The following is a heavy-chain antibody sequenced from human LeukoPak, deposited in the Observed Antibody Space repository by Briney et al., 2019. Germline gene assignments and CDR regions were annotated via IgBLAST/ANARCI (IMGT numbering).Heavy chain of an antibody. J-gene: IGHJ6*03. CDR2: ISWNSGSI. D-gene: IGHD5-12*01. Sequence: PGGPLRLSCAASGFTFDDYAMHWVRQAPGKGLEWVSGISWNSGSIGYADSVKGRFTISRDNAKNSLYLQMNSLRAEDMALYYCAKGIGRYSGYDWGGYYMDVWGKGTTVTVSS. CDR3: AKGIGRYSGYDWGGYYMDV. CDR1: GFTFDDYA. V-gene: IGHV3-9*03.